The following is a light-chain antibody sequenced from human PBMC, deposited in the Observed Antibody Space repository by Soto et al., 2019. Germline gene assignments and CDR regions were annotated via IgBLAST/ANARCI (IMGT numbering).Light chain of an antibody. CDR2: GAS. J-gene: IGKJ2*01. CDR1: QSVSSSY. Sequence: EIVLTQSPGTLSLSPGERATLSCRASQSVSSSYLAWYQQKPGQAPRLLIYGASSRATGIPDRFSGSGSGTDFTLTISRLEPEDFSVYYCQQYGSSPPPMYPFGQGTKLEIK. CDR3: QQYGSSPPPMYP. V-gene: IGKV3-20*01.